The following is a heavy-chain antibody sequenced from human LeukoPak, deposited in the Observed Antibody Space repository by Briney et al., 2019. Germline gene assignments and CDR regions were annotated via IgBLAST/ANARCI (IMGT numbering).Heavy chain of an antibody. D-gene: IGHD3-22*01. CDR1: GYTFTSYA. Sequence: ASVKVSCKASGYTFTSYAMNWVRQAPGQGLEWMGWINTNTGNPTYAQGFTGRFVFSLDTSVSTAYLQISSLKAEDTAVYYCARVPVYYDSSGYYPDYWGQGTLVTVSS. CDR3: ARVPVYYDSSGYYPDY. CDR2: INTNTGNP. J-gene: IGHJ4*02. V-gene: IGHV7-4-1*02.